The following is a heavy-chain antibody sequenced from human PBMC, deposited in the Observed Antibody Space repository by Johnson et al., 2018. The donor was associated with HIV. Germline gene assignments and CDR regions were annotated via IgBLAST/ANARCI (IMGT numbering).Heavy chain of an antibody. D-gene: IGHD1-26*01. CDR2: IKSKTDGSDK. CDR3: AKAWELLGRRAALDI. CDR1: GFTVSSNY. Sequence: QVQLVESGGGLIQPGGSLRLSCAASGFTVSSNYMSWVRQAPGKGLEWVGRIKSKTDGSDKSYPDSVKGRFTNSRDNPNNTLYLQMESLRVEDTAIYYCAKAWELLGRRAALDIWGQGTMVTVSS. J-gene: IGHJ3*02. V-gene: IGHV3-30*18.